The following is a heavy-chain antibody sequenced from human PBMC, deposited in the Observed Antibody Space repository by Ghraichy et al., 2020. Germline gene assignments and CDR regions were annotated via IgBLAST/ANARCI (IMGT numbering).Heavy chain of an antibody. D-gene: IGHD5-18*01. J-gene: IGHJ4*02. CDR3: ARHVDKAMAAHFDY. Sequence: SVKVSCKASGGTFSSYAISWVRQAPGQGLEWMGGIIPIFGTANYAQKFQGRVTITADESTSTAYMELSSLRSEDTAVYYCARHVDKAMAAHFDYWGQGTLVTVSS. CDR2: IIPIFGTA. CDR1: GGTFSSYA. V-gene: IGHV1-69*13.